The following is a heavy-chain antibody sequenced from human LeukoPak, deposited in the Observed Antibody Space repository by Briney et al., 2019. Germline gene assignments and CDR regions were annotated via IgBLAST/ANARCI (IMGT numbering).Heavy chain of an antibody. D-gene: IGHD3-3*01. CDR1: GFTVSSNY. V-gene: IGHV3-66*01. J-gene: IGHJ4*02. CDR2: LYSGGAT. Sequence: PGGSLRLSCAASGFTVSSNYMSWIRQAPGKGLEWVSVLYSGGATYYADSVKGRFTISGDNSKNTLYLQMNSLRAGDTAVYYCARAPGRPPITIPDYWGQGTLVTVSS. CDR3: ARAPGRPPITIPDY.